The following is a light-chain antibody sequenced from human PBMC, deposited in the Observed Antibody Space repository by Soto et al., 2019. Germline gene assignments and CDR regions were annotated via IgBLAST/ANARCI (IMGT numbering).Light chain of an antibody. Sequence: EIVMIQSRSTVSLSAGERATLSCGASQSVSSYLDWYQQKPGQDPRILIYYASTRETGIPDRFSGSGSETELTLTISSLQSEDFAVYHCQQYNKWTLTFGGGTKVDIK. J-gene: IGKJ4*01. CDR2: YAS. V-gene: IGKV3-15*01. CDR3: QQYNKWTLT. CDR1: QSVSSY.